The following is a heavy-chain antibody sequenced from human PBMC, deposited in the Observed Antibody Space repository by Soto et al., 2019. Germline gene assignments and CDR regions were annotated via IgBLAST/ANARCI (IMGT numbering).Heavy chain of an antibody. CDR2: INNIGST. CDR1: GGSISDYY. CDR3: AAVGSRFYAVSDMDV. V-gene: IGHV4-59*01. D-gene: IGHD3-3*01. J-gene: IGHJ6*02. Sequence: VQLQASGPGLVKPSETLSLTCTVSGGSISDYYWSWIRQPQGKGLEWIGHINNIGSTNQKSSLKSRVTISTDTSNTYSPLKMSSVTAADNAVHYCAAVGSRFYAVSDMDVWGRGTTGTVSS.